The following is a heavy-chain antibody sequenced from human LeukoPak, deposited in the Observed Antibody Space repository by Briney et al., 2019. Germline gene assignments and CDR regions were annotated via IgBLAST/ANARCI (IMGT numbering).Heavy chain of an antibody. Sequence: GASVKVSCKASGGTFSSYAISWGRQAPGQGLEWMGRIIPILGIANYAQKFQGRVTITADKSTSTAYMELSSLRSEDTAVYYCARVPIVVVPAATDYYYYGMDVWGQGTTVTVSS. CDR2: IIPILGIA. CDR1: GGTFSSYA. J-gene: IGHJ6*02. CDR3: ARVPIVVVPAATDYYYYGMDV. V-gene: IGHV1-69*04. D-gene: IGHD2-2*01.